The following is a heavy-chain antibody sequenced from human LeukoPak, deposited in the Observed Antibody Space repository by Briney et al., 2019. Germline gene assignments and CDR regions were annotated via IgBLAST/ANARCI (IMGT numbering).Heavy chain of an antibody. Sequence: ASVKVSCKASGYTFTNYAMNWVRRAPGQGLEWMGWINTNTGNPTYAQGFTGRFVFSLDTSVSTAYLQVSSLKAEDTAVYYCARYYGSANIRFFDYWGQGTLVTVSS. J-gene: IGHJ4*02. CDR2: INTNTGNP. D-gene: IGHD3-10*01. CDR1: GYTFTNYA. CDR3: ARYYGSANIRFFDY. V-gene: IGHV7-4-1*02.